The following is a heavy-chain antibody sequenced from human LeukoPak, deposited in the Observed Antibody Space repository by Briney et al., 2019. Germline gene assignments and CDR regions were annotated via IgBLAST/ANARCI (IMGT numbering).Heavy chain of an antibody. V-gene: IGHV5-51*01. CDR1: GYTFTSYW. Sequence: GESLKISCQASGYTFTSYWIGWVRQMPGKGLECMGIIYPDDSDTTYSPSFQGQVTISADKSSNTAYLQWSSLKASDTAIYYCARLGGDTYYFGSASYPNWYFDLWGRGTLVTVSS. CDR2: IYPDDSDT. D-gene: IGHD3-10*01. CDR3: ARLGGDTYYFGSASYPNWYFDL. J-gene: IGHJ2*01.